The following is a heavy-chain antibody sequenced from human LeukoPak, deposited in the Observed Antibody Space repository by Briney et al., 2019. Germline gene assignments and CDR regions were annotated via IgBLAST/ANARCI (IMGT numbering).Heavy chain of an antibody. CDR1: GGSISSGGYY. J-gene: IGHJ5*02. V-gene: IGHV4-31*03. D-gene: IGHD3-10*01. Sequence: SQTLSLTCTVSGGSISSGGYYWSWIGQHPGKGLEWIGYIYYSGSTYYNPSLKSRVTISVDTSKNQFSLKLSSVTAADAAVYYCARIYYYGSGRAANWFDPWGQGTLVTVSS. CDR3: ARIYYYGSGRAANWFDP. CDR2: IYYSGST.